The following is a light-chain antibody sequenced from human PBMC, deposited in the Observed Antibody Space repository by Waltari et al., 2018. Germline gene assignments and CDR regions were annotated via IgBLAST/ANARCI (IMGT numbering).Light chain of an antibody. CDR2: WAS. CDR3: QQFQSHLRT. CDR1: QSVLHSSNNKNY. V-gene: IGKV4-1*01. J-gene: IGKJ1*01. Sequence: DVVMTQFPESLAVFPGERATITCQSSQSVLHSSNNKNYFAWYQQKPGQPPKLLIYWASTRKSGVPDRFSGSGSGTDFTLTISSLQAEDVAVYYCQQFQSHLRTFGQGTKVEIK.